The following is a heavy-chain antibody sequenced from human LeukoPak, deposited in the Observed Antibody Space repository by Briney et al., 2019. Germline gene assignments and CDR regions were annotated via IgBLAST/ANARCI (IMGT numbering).Heavy chain of an antibody. Sequence: SVKVSCKASGGTFSSYAISWVRQAPGQGLEWMGRIIPIFGTANYAQKFQGRVTITTDESTSTAYMELSSLRSEDTAVYYCARDLFYDSSGYYLDYWGQGTLVTVSS. D-gene: IGHD3-22*01. CDR2: IIPIFGTA. CDR3: ARDLFYDSSGYYLDY. CDR1: GGTFSSYA. V-gene: IGHV1-69*05. J-gene: IGHJ4*02.